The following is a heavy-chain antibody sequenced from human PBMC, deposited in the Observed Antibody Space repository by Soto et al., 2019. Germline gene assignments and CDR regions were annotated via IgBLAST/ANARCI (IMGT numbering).Heavy chain of an antibody. CDR1: GFTFSSYA. Sequence: QVQLVESGGGVVQPGRSLRLSCAASGFTFSSYAMHWVRQAPGPGLEWVAVISYDGSNKYYADSVKGRFTISRDKSKNTLDRQMNSLRAEDTAGQYCARETAVAGIESLTYFDYWGQGTLVTVSS. D-gene: IGHD6-19*01. J-gene: IGHJ4*02. V-gene: IGHV3-30-3*01. CDR2: ISYDGSNK. CDR3: ARETAVAGIESLTYFDY.